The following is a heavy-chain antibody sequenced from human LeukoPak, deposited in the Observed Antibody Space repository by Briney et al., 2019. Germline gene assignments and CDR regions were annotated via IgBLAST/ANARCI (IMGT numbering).Heavy chain of an antibody. J-gene: IGHJ4*02. V-gene: IGHV3-48*01. D-gene: IGHD3-22*01. CDR1: GFTFSSYT. CDR2: ISSGNSNI. Sequence: GGSLRLSCAASGFTFSSYTMNWVRQAPGKGLEWVSYISSGNSNIYYADSVKGRFTISRDNAKNSLYLQMNSLRAEDTAVYYCTSRHYYDSSGYPTSDYWGQGTLVTVSS. CDR3: TSRHYYDSSGYPTSDY.